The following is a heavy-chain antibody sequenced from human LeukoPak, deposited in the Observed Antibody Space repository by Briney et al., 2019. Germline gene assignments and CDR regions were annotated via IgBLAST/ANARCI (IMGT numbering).Heavy chain of an antibody. Sequence: GGSLRLSCAASGFTFSSYWMSWVRQAPGKGLEWVAYINLDGSEKDYVDSVKGRFTISRDNAKNSLYLQMNSLRAEDTAVYYCARESMIVPPRYFDYWGQGTLVTVSS. J-gene: IGHJ4*02. CDR1: GFTFSSYW. V-gene: IGHV3-7*01. CDR2: INLDGSEK. CDR3: ARESMIVPPRYFDY. D-gene: IGHD3-22*01.